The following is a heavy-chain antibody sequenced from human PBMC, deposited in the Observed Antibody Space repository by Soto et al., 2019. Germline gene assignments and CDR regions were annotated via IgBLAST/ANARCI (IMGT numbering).Heavy chain of an antibody. D-gene: IGHD3-16*02. J-gene: IGHJ4*02. V-gene: IGHV3-23*01. CDR1: GFTFDKYA. CDR3: AKAYDYIWGSYPRGLDY. Sequence: EVQLLESGGGLVQPGGSLRLSCAASGFTFDKYAMYWVRQAPGKGLEWASAISRTGGAANYADSVNGRFAVSRDNSKNTLYLQMNSLRAEDTAVYYCAKAYDYIWGSYPRGLDYWGQGTLVTVSS. CDR2: ISRTGGAA.